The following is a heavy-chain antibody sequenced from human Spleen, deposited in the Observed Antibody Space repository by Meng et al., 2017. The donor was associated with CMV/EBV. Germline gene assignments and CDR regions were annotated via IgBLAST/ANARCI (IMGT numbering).Heavy chain of an antibody. CDR3: ARGRSSSFV. Sequence: GGSLRLSCAASGFTFSSYAMHWVRQAPGEGLEWVSVVTSGNRTYYADSVKGRFSVSRDNAKNTLYLQMNSLRAEDTAVYYCARGRSSSFVWGQGTLVTVSS. CDR2: VTSGNRT. V-gene: IGHV3-23*01. CDR1: GFTFSSYA. J-gene: IGHJ4*02. D-gene: IGHD6-6*01.